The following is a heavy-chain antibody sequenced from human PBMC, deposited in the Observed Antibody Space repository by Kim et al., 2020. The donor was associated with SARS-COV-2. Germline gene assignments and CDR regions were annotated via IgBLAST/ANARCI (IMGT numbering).Heavy chain of an antibody. CDR2: ISSNANKYAT. Sequence: GGSLRLSCAASGVTFSGSGKHWVRQASGKGQELVGLISSNANKYATVYPASVKGRCTISGDDSKQTAYLQMNSLKAETTAVYYWTSVAGTTSAFWAEVD. V-gene: IGHV3-73*01. CDR1: GVTFSGSG. D-gene: IGHD1-1*01. CDR3: TSVAGTTSAFWAEVD. J-gene: IGHJ3*02.